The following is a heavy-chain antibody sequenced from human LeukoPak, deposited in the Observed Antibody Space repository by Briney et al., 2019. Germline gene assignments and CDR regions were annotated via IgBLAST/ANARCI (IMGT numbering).Heavy chain of an antibody. D-gene: IGHD3-10*01. Sequence: SETLSLTCAVYGGSFSGYYWSWIRQPPGKGLEWRGEINHSGSTNYNPSLKSRVTISVDTSKNQFSLKLSSVTAADTAVYYCARAVLSDYYGSGSYYIYGYWGQGTLVTVSS. CDR2: INHSGST. J-gene: IGHJ4*02. CDR1: GGSFSGYY. CDR3: ARAVLSDYYGSGSYYIYGY. V-gene: IGHV4-34*01.